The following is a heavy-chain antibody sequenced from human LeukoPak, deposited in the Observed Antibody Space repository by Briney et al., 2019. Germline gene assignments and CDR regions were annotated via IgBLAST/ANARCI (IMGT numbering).Heavy chain of an antibody. CDR3: GKDTMLSTLGVFDI. CDR2: IYTSGST. V-gene: IGHV4-4*07. D-gene: IGHD3-10*02. J-gene: IGHJ3*02. Sequence: SETLSLTCTVSGGSISSYYWSWIRQPAGKGLEWIGRIYTSGSTNYNPSLKSRVTISVDTSKNQFSLKLSSVTAADTAVYYCGKDTMLSTLGVFDIWGKGKMVTVFS. CDR1: GGSISSYY.